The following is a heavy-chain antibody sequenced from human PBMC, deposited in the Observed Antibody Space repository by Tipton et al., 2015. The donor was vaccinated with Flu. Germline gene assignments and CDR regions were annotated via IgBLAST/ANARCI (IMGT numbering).Heavy chain of an antibody. CDR2: IYHSGTT. Sequence: TLSLTCTVSGHSINSGYYWGWIRQPPGKGLEWIGSIYHSGTTYYNPSLKSRVTISMDTSKNEFSLKLTSVTVADTAIYYCARHGGGGFREFLQPVDYWGQGTLGTVSS. V-gene: IGHV4-38-2*02. J-gene: IGHJ4*02. D-gene: IGHD3-10*01. CDR3: ARHGGGGFREFLQPVDY. CDR1: GHSINSGYY.